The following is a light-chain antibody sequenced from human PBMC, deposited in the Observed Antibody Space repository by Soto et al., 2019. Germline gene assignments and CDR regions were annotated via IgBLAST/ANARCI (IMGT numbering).Light chain of an antibody. J-gene: IGKJ1*01. CDR2: GAS. CDR1: QSVSSTY. Sequence: ESVLTQAPVSLSLSPGEVATLSCSASQSVSSTYLAWYQQKPGQAPRLLIYGASSRATGIPDRFSGSGSGTAFTLIISRLEPEDFAVYYCQQYAGSPWTFGQGTKVDIK. V-gene: IGKV3-20*01. CDR3: QQYAGSPWT.